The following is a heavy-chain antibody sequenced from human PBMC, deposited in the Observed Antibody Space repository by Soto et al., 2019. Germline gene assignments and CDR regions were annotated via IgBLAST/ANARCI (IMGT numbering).Heavy chain of an antibody. CDR3: ARDVCSGGSCYDAFDI. Sequence: QVQLVQSGAEVKKPGASVKVSCKASGYTFTGYYMHWVRQAPGQGLEWMGWINPNSGGTNYAQKFQGWVTMTRDTSISTAYMELSRLRSDDTAVYYCARDVCSGGSCYDAFDIWGQGTMVTFSS. CDR2: INPNSGGT. V-gene: IGHV1-2*04. J-gene: IGHJ3*02. D-gene: IGHD2-15*01. CDR1: GYTFTGYY.